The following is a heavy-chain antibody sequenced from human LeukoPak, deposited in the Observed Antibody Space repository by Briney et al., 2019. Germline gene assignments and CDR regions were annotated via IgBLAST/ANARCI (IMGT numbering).Heavy chain of an antibody. V-gene: IGHV4-59*01. CDR1: GGSFSGYY. J-gene: IGHJ4*02. D-gene: IGHD6-19*01. Sequence: PSETLSLTCAAYGGSFSGYYWSWIRQSPGKGLEWIGFIYYSGNTNYNPSLRSRVTISIDTSKNQFSLKLTSVTPADTAVYYCARVPVAAREYFDYWGQGTLVTVSS. CDR3: ARVPVAAREYFDY. CDR2: IYYSGNT.